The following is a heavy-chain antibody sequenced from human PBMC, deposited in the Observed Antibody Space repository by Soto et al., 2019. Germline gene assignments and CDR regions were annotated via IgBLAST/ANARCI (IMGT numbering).Heavy chain of an antibody. D-gene: IGHD6-13*01. CDR1: GGTFSSYA. CDR3: ARVDAPSAAGAFDI. Sequence: ASVKVSCKASGGTFSSYAISWVRQAPGQGLEWMGRINPIFGTANYAQKFQGRVTITTDESTSTAYMELSSLRSDDTAVYFCARVDAPSAAGAFDIWGQGTMVTVSS. V-gene: IGHV1-69*05. CDR2: INPIFGTA. J-gene: IGHJ3*02.